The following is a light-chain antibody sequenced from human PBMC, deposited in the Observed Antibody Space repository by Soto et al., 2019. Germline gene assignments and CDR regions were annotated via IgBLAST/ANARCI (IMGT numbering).Light chain of an antibody. J-gene: IGLJ2*01. V-gene: IGLV2-14*01. CDR1: SSDVGGYNY. Sequence: QSVLTQPASVSGSPGQSITISCTGTSSDVGGYNYVSWYQQHPGKAPKLMIYEVSNRPSGVSNRFSGSKSGNTASLTISGLQAEDEAFYYCSSYTGSSAYVIFGGGTKLTVL. CDR2: EVS. CDR3: SSYTGSSAYVI.